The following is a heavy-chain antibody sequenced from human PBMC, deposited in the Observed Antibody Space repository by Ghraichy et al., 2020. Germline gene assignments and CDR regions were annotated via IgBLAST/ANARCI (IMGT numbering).Heavy chain of an antibody. J-gene: IGHJ3*02. CDR2: IWPGGAT. D-gene: IGHD2-8*01. Sequence: GGSLRLCCTASGLTFSDNSMNWVRQAPGKGLEWISHIWPGGATHNADSVMGRFTISRDNAKNSLCLQLNSLRVEDTAVYYCVRDREWAFDIWGHGTVVTVSS. V-gene: IGHV3-48*01. CDR1: GLTFSDNS. CDR3: VRDREWAFDI.